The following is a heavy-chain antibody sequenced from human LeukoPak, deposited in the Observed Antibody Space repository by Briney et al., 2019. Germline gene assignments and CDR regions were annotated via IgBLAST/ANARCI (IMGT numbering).Heavy chain of an antibody. D-gene: IGHD3-9*01. V-gene: IGHV4-4*07. CDR3: AREGTDYDILTGFYYYYGMDV. J-gene: IGHJ6*02. CDR2: IHTSGST. CDR1: GVSISSYY. Sequence: SETLSLTCTVSGVSISSYYWSWIRQPAGKGLEWIGRIHTSGSTNYKPSLKSRVTMSVDTSKNQFSLKLSSVTAADTAVYYCAREGTDYDILTGFYYYYGMDVWGQGTTVTVSS.